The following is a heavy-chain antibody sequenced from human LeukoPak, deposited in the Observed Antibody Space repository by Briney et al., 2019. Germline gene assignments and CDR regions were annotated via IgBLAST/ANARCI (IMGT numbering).Heavy chain of an antibody. CDR2: IRGRGFSDPP. D-gene: IGHD3-16*01. V-gene: IGHV3-73*01. J-gene: IGHJ5*02. CDR1: AFTFSDSA. CDR3: TVPQSGGNWFDP. Sequence: GGSLRLSCAASAFTFSDSAIHWVRHASGKGLEWVGRIRGRGFSDPPAYAASVKDRFTISRDDSESTAYLQMNSLKAEDTAVYYCTVPQSGGNWFDPWGPGTQVTVSS.